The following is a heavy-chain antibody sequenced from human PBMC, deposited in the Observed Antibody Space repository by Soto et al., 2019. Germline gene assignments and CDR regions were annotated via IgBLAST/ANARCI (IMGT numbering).Heavy chain of an antibody. V-gene: IGHV3-23*01. J-gene: IGHJ4*02. CDR2: ISGSGGST. CDR3: AKARIQLWLQPGY. Sequence: PGGSLILSCAASGVTISSYSMSLIRQAPGKGLEWVSAISGSGGSTYYADSVKGRFTISRDNSKNTLYLQMNSLRAEDTAVYYCAKARIQLWLQPGYWGQGTLVTVSS. CDR1: GVTISSYS. D-gene: IGHD5-18*01.